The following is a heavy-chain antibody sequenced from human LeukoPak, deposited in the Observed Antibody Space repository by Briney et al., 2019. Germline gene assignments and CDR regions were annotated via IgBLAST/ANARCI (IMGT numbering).Heavy chain of an antibody. V-gene: IGHV3-64D*09. D-gene: IGHD3/OR15-3a*01. CDR2: ISYNGGST. J-gene: IGHJ4*02. CDR1: GFTLSSHA. Sequence: GGSLRLSCSASGFTLSSHAMHWVRQAPGKALEYVSAISYNGGSTYYANSVKDRFTISRDNSKNTLYLQMSSLRPEDTAVFYCVRRTGNYFDYWGQGTLVTVAS. CDR3: VRRTGNYFDY.